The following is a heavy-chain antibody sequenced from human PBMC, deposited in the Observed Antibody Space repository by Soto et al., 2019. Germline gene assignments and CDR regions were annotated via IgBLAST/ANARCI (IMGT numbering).Heavy chain of an antibody. CDR1: GFTFSSYT. D-gene: IGHD3-22*01. CDR3: VRVWITLMWGRIRRDNYGLDV. Sequence: EGRLVESGGGLVKPGGSLRISCVASGFTFSSYTMNWVRQAPGKGLEWVSNINGVGSYLYYIGSVQGRFTIPRDNAKNTLYLQMNNLRVEEAPVYYCVRVWITLMWGRIRRDNYGLDVWGQGTTFTFSS. V-gene: IGHV3-21*02. CDR2: INGVGSYL. J-gene: IGHJ6*02.